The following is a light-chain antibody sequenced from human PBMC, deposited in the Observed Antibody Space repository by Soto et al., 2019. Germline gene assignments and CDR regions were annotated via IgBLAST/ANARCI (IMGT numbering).Light chain of an antibody. J-gene: IGLJ3*02. CDR3: SSSTTTTTLVV. V-gene: IGLV2-14*01. CDR1: SSDIGDYNY. CDR2: DVS. Sequence: QSALTQPASVSGSPGQSITISCTGTSSDIGDYNYVSWYQQYPGKAPKLVIYDVSHRPSGVSNRFSGSKSGNTASLTISGLQAEDEADDYCSSSTTTTTLVVFGGGTKLTVL.